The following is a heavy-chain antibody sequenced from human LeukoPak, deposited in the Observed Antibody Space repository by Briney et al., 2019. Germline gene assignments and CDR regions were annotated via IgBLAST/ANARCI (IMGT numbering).Heavy chain of an antibody. CDR3: ARATGPSAAAGFDY. CDR2: INDSGST. J-gene: IGHJ4*02. V-gene: IGHV4-34*01. D-gene: IGHD6-13*01. Sequence: SETLSLTCAVYGGSFSGYYWSWIRQPPGKGLEWIGEINDSGSTNYNPSLKSRVIISVDTSKNQSSLKVSSVTAADTAVYYCARATGPSAAAGFDYWGQGTLVTVSS. CDR1: GGSFSGYY.